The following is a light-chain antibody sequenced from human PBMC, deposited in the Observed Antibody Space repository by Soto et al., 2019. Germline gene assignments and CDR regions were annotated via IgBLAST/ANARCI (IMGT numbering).Light chain of an antibody. CDR1: SRDVGDYNS. Sequence: QSVLAQPASVSGSPGQSITISCTGTSRDVGDYNSVSWYQQHPGKAPKLVIFEVSDRPSGVSNRFSGSKSGNTASLTISGLQPEDEADYYCISYASGSIYVFGTGIKVTVL. CDR3: ISYASGSIYV. J-gene: IGLJ1*01. CDR2: EVS. V-gene: IGLV2-14*01.